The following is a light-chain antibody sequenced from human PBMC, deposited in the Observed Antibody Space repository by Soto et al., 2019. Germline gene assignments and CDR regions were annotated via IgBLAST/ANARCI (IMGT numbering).Light chain of an antibody. CDR3: QQYNNWPPFT. J-gene: IGKJ3*01. CDR1: QSISAN. Sequence: EIVMTQSPATLSVSPGDRATLSCRASQSISANLAWYQQKPGQTPRLLIYGASTRASSVPAKFSGSGSGTEFTLTISSLQSEDFAVYYCQQYNNWPPFTFGPGTKVDI. V-gene: IGKV3-15*01. CDR2: GAS.